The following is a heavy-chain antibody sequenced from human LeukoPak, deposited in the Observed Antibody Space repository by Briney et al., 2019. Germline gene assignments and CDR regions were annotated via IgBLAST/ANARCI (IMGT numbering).Heavy chain of an antibody. CDR3: AGLVGRYSSGLYYYYFDY. D-gene: IGHD3-22*01. J-gene: IGHJ4*02. V-gene: IGHV4-4*02. CDR2: MYLSGTT. Sequence: PSETLSLTCTVSGDSINSLDLWSWVRQPPGKGLEWIGDMYLSGTTHSNPSVKSRVTISIDKSKNQFLLNLSSVTAADTAVYYCAGLVGRYSSGLYYYYFDYWGQGTLVTVSS. CDR1: GDSINSLDL.